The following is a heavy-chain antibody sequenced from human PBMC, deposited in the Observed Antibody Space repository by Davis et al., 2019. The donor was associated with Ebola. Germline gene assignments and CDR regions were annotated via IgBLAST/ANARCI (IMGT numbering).Heavy chain of an antibody. CDR3: ARGARGIAARRAFDI. J-gene: IGHJ3*02. V-gene: IGHV4-39*07. D-gene: IGHD6-6*01. Sequence: PGGSLRLSCTVSGGSISSSSYYWGWIRQPPGKGLEWIGNIYYSESTYYNPSLKSRVTISVNTSKNHFSLKLSSVTAADAAVYFCARGARGIAARRAFDIWGQGTMVTVSS. CDR2: IYYSEST. CDR1: GGSISSSSYY.